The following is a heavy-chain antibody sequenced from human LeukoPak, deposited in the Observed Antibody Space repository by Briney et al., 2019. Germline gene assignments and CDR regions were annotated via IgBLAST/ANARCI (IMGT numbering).Heavy chain of an antibody. D-gene: IGHD1-26*01. V-gene: IGHV3-48*04. CDR1: GFTFNTYS. Sequence: GGSLRLSCAASGFTFNTYSMTWVRQAPGKGLEWVAYISSGSTVIYYADSVKGRFTISRDNAKTSLYLQMNSLRAADTAVYYCASVRSGSYYYFDSWGQGTLVTVSS. J-gene: IGHJ4*02. CDR3: ASVRSGSYYYFDS. CDR2: ISSGSTVI.